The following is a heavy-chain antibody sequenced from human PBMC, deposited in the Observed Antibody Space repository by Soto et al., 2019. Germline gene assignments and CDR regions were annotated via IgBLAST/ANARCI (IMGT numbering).Heavy chain of an antibody. J-gene: IGHJ3*01. V-gene: IGHV3-23*01. D-gene: IGHD3-22*01. CDR3: ARGDYHDTSGPFSDAFDV. Sequence: GGSLRLSCAASGFTFSSYAMSWVRQAPGKGLEWVSGISGSGSSTYYADSVKGRFIISRDNTKNTLYLQMNSLRAEDTAVYYCARGDYHDTSGPFSDAFDVWGQGTMVTVSS. CDR1: GFTFSSYA. CDR2: ISGSGSST.